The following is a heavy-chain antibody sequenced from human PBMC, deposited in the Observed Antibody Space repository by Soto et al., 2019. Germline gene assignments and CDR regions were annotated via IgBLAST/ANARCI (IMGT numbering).Heavy chain of an antibody. CDR1: GYTFTSYG. CDR2: ISAYNGNT. J-gene: IGHJ4*02. V-gene: IGHV1-18*01. CDR3: ARDNPPLGY. Sequence: QVQLVQSGAEVKKPGASVKVSCKASGYTFTSYGITWVRQAPGQGLEWMGWISAYNGNTNYAQKLQGRVTMTTDTPTSPASMELRSLRSDNTAVYYCARDNPPLGYWGQGTLVTVSS.